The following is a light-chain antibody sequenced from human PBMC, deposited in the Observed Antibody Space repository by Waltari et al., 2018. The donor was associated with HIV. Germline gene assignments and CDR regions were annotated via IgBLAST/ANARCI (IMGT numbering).Light chain of an antibody. CDR1: RSNIGRNT. J-gene: IGLJ1*01. V-gene: IGLV1-44*01. CDR3: AAWDDSLNGYV. Sequence: QSVLPQPPSASGTPGQRVTISCSGIRSNIGRNTVNWYQQLPGTAPKLLIYSNNQRPSGVPDRFSGSKSGTSASLAISGLQSEDEADYYCAAWDDSLNGYVFGTGTKVTVL. CDR2: SNN.